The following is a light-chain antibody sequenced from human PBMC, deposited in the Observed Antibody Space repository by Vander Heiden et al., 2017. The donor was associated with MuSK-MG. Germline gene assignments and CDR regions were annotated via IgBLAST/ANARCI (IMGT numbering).Light chain of an antibody. Sequence: DIVMTQSPDSLAVSLGERATINCKSSQSVLYSSNNKNYLAWYQQKPGQPPKLLIYWASTRESGVPDRFSGSASGTDFTLTISILHAEDVAVYYCQRDDSTRQAFGHETKVDIK. V-gene: IGKV4-1*01. J-gene: IGKJ3*01. CDR2: WAS. CDR1: QSVLYSSNNKNY. CDR3: QRDDSTRQA.